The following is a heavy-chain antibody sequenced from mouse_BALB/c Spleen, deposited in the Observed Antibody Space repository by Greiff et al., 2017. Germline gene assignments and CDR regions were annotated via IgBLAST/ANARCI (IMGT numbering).Heavy chain of an antibody. CDR3: VRGGLITTVVAKDWYFDV. J-gene: IGHJ1*01. V-gene: IGHV2-9-2*01. CDR2: IWTGGGT. CDR1: GFSLTSYD. D-gene: IGHD1-1*01. Sequence: QVQLKESGPGLVAPSQSLSITCTVSGFSLTSYDISWIRQPPGQGLEWLGVIWTGGGTNYNSAFMSRLSFSKANYKSQVFLKMNSLQTDDTAIYYCVRGGLITTVVAKDWYFDVWGAGTTVTVSS.